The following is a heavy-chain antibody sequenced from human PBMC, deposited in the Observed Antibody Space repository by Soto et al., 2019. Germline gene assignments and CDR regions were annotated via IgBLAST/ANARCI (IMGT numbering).Heavy chain of an antibody. CDR3: AKAINSHSYYYYMDV. D-gene: IGHD1-20*01. Sequence: GGSLRLSCAASGFTFSSYAMSWVRQAPGKGLEWVSAISGSGGSTYYADSVKGRFTISRDNSKNTLYLQMNSLRAEDTALYYCAKAINSHSYYYYMDVWGKGTTVTVSS. CDR1: GFTFSSYA. CDR2: ISGSGGST. J-gene: IGHJ6*03. V-gene: IGHV3-23*01.